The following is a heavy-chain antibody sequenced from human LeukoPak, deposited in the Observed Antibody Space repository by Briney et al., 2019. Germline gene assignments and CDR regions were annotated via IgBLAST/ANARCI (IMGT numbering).Heavy chain of an antibody. CDR1: GFTFSSYA. V-gene: IGHV3-23*01. J-gene: IGHJ6*02. Sequence: GGSLRLSCAASGFTFSSYAMSWVRQAPGKGLEWVSGISGSGDNTYYADSVKGRFTISRDDAKSSLYLQMNSLRAEDTAVYYCARRNAMDVWGQGTTVIVFS. CDR2: ISGSGDNT. CDR3: ARRNAMDV.